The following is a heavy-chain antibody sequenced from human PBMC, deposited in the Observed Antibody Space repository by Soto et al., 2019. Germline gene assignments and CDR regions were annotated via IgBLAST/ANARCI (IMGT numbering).Heavy chain of an antibody. CDR3: AREAQDYYFDH. CDR2: VAYSGTT. D-gene: IGHD1-26*01. CDR1: PGSISSSY. V-gene: IGHV4-59*01. Sequence: QVQLQESGPGLVKPSETLTLTCTVSPGSISSSYWSWIRQPPGRGLEWIGHVAYSGTTKYNPSLKSRGSISVSTTKRQFSLRLTSVTAADTAVYYCAREAQDYYFDHWGQGILVTVSS. J-gene: IGHJ5*02.